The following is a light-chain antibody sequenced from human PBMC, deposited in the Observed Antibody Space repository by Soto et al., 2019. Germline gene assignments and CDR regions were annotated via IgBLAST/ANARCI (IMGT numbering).Light chain of an antibody. V-gene: IGKV3-11*01. CDR2: DAS. J-gene: IGKJ4*01. CDR1: QSVRTY. Sequence: DIVLTQSPATLSLSPGERATLSCRASQSVRTYLAWYQQKPGQAPRLLIYDASNRAIGVPARFTGSGSGTDFTLTISSLEPEDFAIYYCQQRGTWPRVTFGGGTKVEIK. CDR3: QQRGTWPRVT.